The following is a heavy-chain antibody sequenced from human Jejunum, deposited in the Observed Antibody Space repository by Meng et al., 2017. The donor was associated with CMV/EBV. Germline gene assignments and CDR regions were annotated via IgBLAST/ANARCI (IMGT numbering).Heavy chain of an antibody. D-gene: IGHD3-16*02. V-gene: IGHV4-59*01. CDR1: GGAIINDY. CDR3: ARSRVWGTYRPYYFDS. J-gene: IGHJ4*02. CDR2: IRNSGAS. Sequence: GGAIINDYWSWIRQAPGKGLEWIGYIRNSGASNYNPSPKSRVTIIMDMSKDQFSLDLHSVTAADTAVYYCARSRVWGTYRPYYFDSWGQGTLVTVSS.